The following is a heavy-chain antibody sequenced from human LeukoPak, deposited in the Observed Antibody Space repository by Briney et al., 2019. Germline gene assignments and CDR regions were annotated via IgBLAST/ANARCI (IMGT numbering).Heavy chain of an antibody. V-gene: IGHV3-21*01. Sequence: GGSLRLSCAASGFTFSSYSMNWVRQAPGKGLEWVSSISSSSSYIYYADSVKGRFTISRDNAKNSLYLQMNSLRAEDTAVYYCAREGQVAARIFDYWGQGTLVTVSS. CDR3: AREGQVAARIFDY. D-gene: IGHD6-6*01. J-gene: IGHJ4*02. CDR1: GFTFSSYS. CDR2: ISSSSSYI.